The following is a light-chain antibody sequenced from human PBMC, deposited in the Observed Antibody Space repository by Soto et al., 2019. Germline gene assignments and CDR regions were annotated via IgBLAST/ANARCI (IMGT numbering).Light chain of an antibody. V-gene: IGKV3-15*01. CDR1: QGVSRK. CDR3: QQYGTSEII. CDR2: GAS. J-gene: IGKJ5*01. Sequence: DIVMTQYPATLSLAPGERGTFSCRASQGVSRKLAWYQHKPGQAPRLLISGASTGATGIPARFSGSGSGTDGTLTISRLQNEDCSVFYCQQYGTSEIIFGQGTRLEIK.